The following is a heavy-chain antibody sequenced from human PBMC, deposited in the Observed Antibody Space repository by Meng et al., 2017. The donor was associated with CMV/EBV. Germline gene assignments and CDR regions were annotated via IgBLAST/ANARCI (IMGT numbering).Heavy chain of an antibody. J-gene: IGHJ6*02. Sequence: SQTLSLTGAVYGGSFSGYYWSWIRQPPGKGLEWIGEINHSGSTNYNPSLKSRVTISVDTSKNQFSLKLSSVTAADTAVYYCARGMVVPSPYYYYYYGMDVWGQGTTVTVSS. V-gene: IGHV4-34*01. CDR1: GGSFSGYY. D-gene: IGHD2-15*01. CDR3: ARGMVVPSPYYYYYYGMDV. CDR2: INHSGST.